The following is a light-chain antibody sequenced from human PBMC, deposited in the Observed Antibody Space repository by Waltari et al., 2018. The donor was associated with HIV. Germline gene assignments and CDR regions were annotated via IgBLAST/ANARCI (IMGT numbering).Light chain of an antibody. J-gene: IGLJ2*01. CDR1: AMPQTY. Sequence: SYELTQPPSVSVYPAQPASIPCSGDAMPQTYVYWYQQKSGEAPLLVIYEDSKRPSGIPDRISGFSSGTMATLTISGAHVDDESDYYCSSADANGLIFGGGTKLTVL. CDR2: EDS. V-gene: IGLV3-10*01. CDR3: SSADANGLI.